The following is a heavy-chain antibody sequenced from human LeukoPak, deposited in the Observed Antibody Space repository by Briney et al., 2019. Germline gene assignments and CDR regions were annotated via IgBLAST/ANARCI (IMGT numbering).Heavy chain of an antibody. CDR1: GGSISNHY. CDR3: ARDSSYTSGSYYDDYFDS. CDR2: VYDTGPT. D-gene: IGHD3-10*01. J-gene: IGHJ4*02. V-gene: IGHV4-59*11. Sequence: SETLSLTCTVSGGSISNHYWSWVRQPPGKALEWVGYVYDTGPTNSNPSLESRVTISVDTSKNQFSLKLSSVTAADAAVYYCARDSSYTSGSYYDDYFDSWSQGTLVTVSS.